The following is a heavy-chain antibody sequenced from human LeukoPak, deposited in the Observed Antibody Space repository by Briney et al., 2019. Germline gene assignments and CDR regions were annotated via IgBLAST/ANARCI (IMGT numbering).Heavy chain of an antibody. D-gene: IGHD3-3*01. CDR3: ARGPYYDFWSGYPGFDY. J-gene: IGHJ4*02. CDR2: IIPIFGTA. V-gene: IGHV1-69*01. Sequence: SVKVSCKASGGTFSSYAISWVRQAPGQGLEWMGGIIPIFGTANYAQKFQGRVTITADESTSTAYMELSSLRSEDTAVYYCARGPYYDFWSGYPGFDYWGQGTLVTVSS. CDR1: GGTFSSYA.